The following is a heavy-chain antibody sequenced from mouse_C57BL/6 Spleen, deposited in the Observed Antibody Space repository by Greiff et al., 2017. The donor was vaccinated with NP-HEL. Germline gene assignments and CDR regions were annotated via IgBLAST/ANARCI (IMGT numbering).Heavy chain of an antibody. CDR1: GCSITSGYG. CDR2: ISYSGST. Sequence: EVQLQQSGPGLVKPSQSLSLTCTVTGCSITSGYGWNWIRQFPGNKLEWMGYISYSGSTNYNPSLKSRISITRDTSKNQFFLQLNSVTTEDTATYYCARTARIKYWGQGTTLTVSS. J-gene: IGHJ2*01. D-gene: IGHD1-2*01. V-gene: IGHV3-2*02. CDR3: ARTARIKY.